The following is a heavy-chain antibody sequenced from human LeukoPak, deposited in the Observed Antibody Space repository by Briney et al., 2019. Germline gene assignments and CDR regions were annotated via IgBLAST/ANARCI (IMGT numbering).Heavy chain of an antibody. J-gene: IGHJ4*02. D-gene: IGHD3-22*01. V-gene: IGHV3-7*01. CDR1: GFTFSSYW. Sequence: PGGSLRLSCAASGFTFSSYWMSWVRQAPGKGLEWVANIKQDGSEKYYVDSVKGRFTISRDNAKNSLYLQMNSLRAEDTAVYYCAKYYYDSSGPFDYWGQGTLVTVSS. CDR3: AKYYYDSSGPFDY. CDR2: IKQDGSEK.